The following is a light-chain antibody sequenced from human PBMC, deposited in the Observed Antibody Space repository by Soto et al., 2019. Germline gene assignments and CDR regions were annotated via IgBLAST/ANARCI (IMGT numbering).Light chain of an antibody. V-gene: IGLV2-14*01. Sequence: QSALTQPASVSGSPRQSITISWPGTSRHVRGYNYVSWYQQHPGKAPKRMIYEVSNRPSGVSNRFSGSKSGNTASLTISGLQAEDEADYYCSSYTSSSTYVFGTGTKVTVL. CDR3: SSYTSSSTYV. CDR2: EVS. CDR1: SRHVRGYNY. J-gene: IGLJ1*01.